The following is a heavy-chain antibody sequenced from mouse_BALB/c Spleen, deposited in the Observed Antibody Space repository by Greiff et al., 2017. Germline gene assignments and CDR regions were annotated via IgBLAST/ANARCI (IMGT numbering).Heavy chain of an antibody. V-gene: IGHV1-9*01. J-gene: IGHJ3*01. Sequence: VQLQQSGAELMKPGASVKISCKATGYTFSSYWIEWVKQRPGHGLEWIGEILPGSGSTNYNAKFKGKATFTADTSSNTAYMQLSSLTSEDSAVYYCARCDYDAWFAYWGQGTLVTVSA. CDR2: ILPGSGST. CDR1: GYTFSSYW. D-gene: IGHD2-4*01. CDR3: ARCDYDAWFAY.